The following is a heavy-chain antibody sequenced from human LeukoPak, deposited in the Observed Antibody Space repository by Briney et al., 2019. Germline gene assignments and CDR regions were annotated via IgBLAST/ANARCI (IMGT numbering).Heavy chain of an antibody. D-gene: IGHD6-19*01. J-gene: IGHJ3*02. Sequence: GASVKVSCKASGGTFSSYAISWVRQAPGQGLEWMGGIIPIFGTANYAQKFQGRVTITADESTSAAYMELSSLRSEDTAVYYCARGRKQWLVRDAFDIWGQGTMVTVSS. CDR1: GGTFSSYA. V-gene: IGHV1-69*13. CDR2: IIPIFGTA. CDR3: ARGRKQWLVRDAFDI.